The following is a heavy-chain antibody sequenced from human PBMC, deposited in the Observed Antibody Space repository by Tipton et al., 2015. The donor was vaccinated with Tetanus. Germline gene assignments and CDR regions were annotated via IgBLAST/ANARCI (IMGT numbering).Heavy chain of an antibody. D-gene: IGHD1-14*01. CDR2: IYYTGIT. Sequence: GLVKPSETLSLTCIVSGGSISSSYWSWIRQPPGKGLEWLGDIYYTGITNYNPTLKRRVTTSVDTSKNQFFLKLSSVTAADTAVYYCARPHRGGTPDAFDIWGQGTMVTVSS. V-gene: IGHV4-59*01. CDR3: ARPHRGGTPDAFDI. CDR1: GGSISSSY. J-gene: IGHJ3*02.